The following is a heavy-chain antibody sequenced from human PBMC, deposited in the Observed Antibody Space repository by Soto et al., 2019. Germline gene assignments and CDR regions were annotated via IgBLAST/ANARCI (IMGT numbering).Heavy chain of an antibody. CDR1: GFTFSSYG. CDR2: ISYDGSNK. V-gene: IGHV3-30*03. CDR3: AHKGRYDYACAY. D-gene: IGHD4-17*01. J-gene: IGHJ4*02. Sequence: QVQLVESGGGVVQPGRSLRLSCAASGFTFSSYGMHWVRQAPGKGLEWVAVISYDGSNKYYADSVKGRFTISRDKTKNTLYQQKNSLRAERTAVYYCAHKGRYDYACAYWGQGTLVNASS.